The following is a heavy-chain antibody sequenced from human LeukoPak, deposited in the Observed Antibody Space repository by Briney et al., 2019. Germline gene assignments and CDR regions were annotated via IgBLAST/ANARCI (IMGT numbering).Heavy chain of an antibody. V-gene: IGHV4-59*08. CDR2: MYYSGSR. CDR1: GGSISDNF. D-gene: IGHD4/OR15-4a*01. Sequence: SETLSLTCTVSGGSISDNFWSWIRQPPGKGLEWIGYMYYSGSRNYNPSLKSRVTISVDTSKNQFSLKLSSVTAADTAVYYCARHSRDDYVDHWGQGTLVTVSS. CDR3: ARHSRDDYVDH. J-gene: IGHJ5*02.